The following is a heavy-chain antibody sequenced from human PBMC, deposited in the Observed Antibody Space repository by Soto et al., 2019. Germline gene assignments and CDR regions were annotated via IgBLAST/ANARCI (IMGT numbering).Heavy chain of an antibody. Sequence: SETLSLTCTVSGGSISSYYWSWIRQPPGKGLEWIGYIYYSGSTNYNPSLKSRVTISVDTSKNQFSLKLSSVTAADTAVYYCAREKTYYYYMDVWGKGTTVTVSS. CDR3: AREKTYYYYMDV. CDR2: IYYSGST. V-gene: IGHV4-59*01. J-gene: IGHJ6*03. CDR1: GGSISSYY.